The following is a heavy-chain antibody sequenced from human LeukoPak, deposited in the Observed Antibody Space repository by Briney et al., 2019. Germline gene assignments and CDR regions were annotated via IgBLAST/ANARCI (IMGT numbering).Heavy chain of an antibody. CDR2: ISSSSNTM. Sequence: GGSLRLSCAASGFTFSSYEMNWVRQAPGKGLEWVSYISSSSNTMYYADSVKGRFTISRDNAKNSLYLQMNSLRDEDTAVYYCARAATVTNWFDPWGQGTLVTVSS. CDR3: ARAATVTNWFDP. CDR1: GFTFSSYE. V-gene: IGHV3-48*03. D-gene: IGHD4-17*01. J-gene: IGHJ5*02.